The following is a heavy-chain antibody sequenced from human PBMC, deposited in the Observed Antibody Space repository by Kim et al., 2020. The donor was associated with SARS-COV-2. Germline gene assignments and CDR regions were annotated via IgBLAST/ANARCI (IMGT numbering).Heavy chain of an antibody. CDR1: GFTFSSYW. J-gene: IGHJ4*02. D-gene: IGHD3-10*01. V-gene: IGHV3-7*03. CDR3: ARDRYAFYGSGRG. Sequence: GGSLRLSCAASGFTFSSYWMSWVRQAPGKGLEWVANIKQDGSEKYYVDSVKGRFTISRDNAKNSLYLQMNSLRAEDAAVYYCARDRYAFYGSGRGWGQGTLVTVSS. CDR2: IKQDGSEK.